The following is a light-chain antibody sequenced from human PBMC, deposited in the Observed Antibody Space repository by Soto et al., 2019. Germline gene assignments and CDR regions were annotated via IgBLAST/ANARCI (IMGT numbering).Light chain of an antibody. CDR1: SSDIGAYNY. V-gene: IGLV2-8*01. CDR2: DVN. Sequence: QSARAQPPSASGSPGQSVTISWTGSSSDIGAYNYVYWYQQHPGKAPKLIIYDVNQRPSGVPDRFSGSKSGNTASLTVSGLQAEDEAVYYCSSFAGGAHLVFGGGTKLTVL. J-gene: IGLJ2*01. CDR3: SSFAGGAHLV.